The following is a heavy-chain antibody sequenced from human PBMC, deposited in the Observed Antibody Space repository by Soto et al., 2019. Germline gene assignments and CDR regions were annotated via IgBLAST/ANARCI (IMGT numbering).Heavy chain of an antibody. CDR1: GGSISSGGYS. V-gene: IGHV4-30-2*03. Sequence: SETLSLTCAVSGGSISSGGYSWSWIRQPPGKGLEWIGSIYYSGSTYYNPSLKSRVTISVDTSKNQFSLKLSSVTAADTAVYYCARHYRDLDTPMVRYYYYYGMDVWGQGTTVTVSS. D-gene: IGHD5-18*01. CDR3: ARHYRDLDTPMVRYYYYYGMDV. J-gene: IGHJ6*02. CDR2: IYYSGST.